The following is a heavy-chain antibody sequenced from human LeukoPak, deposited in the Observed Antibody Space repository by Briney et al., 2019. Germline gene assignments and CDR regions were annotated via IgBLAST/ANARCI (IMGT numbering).Heavy chain of an antibody. CDR2: INPNSGDT. Sequence: ASVMVSCKASGYTFTDYYIHWVRQAPGQGLEWMGWINPNSGDTNYAQKFQDRVTLTRDTSITTAYMELTNLRSDDTAVYYCARPHGDYYNWFDPWGQGTLVTASS. V-gene: IGHV1-2*02. J-gene: IGHJ5*02. CDR3: ARPHGDYYNWFDP. CDR1: GYTFTDYY. D-gene: IGHD4-17*01.